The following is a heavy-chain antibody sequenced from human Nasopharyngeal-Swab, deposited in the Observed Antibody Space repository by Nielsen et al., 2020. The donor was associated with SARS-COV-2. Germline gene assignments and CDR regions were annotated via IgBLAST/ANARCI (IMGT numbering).Heavy chain of an antibody. J-gene: IGHJ4*02. CDR2: IWYDGNNK. D-gene: IGHD3-22*01. V-gene: IGHV3-33*08. CDR1: GYSFSSYG. CDR3: ARGDTSGFYYMGY. Sequence: GESLKISCAASGYSFSSYGMHWVRQAPGKGLEWVALIWYDGNNKYYADSVKGRFTISRDNSKNTLYLQMNSLRAEDTAVYYCARGDTSGFYYMGYWGQGTLVTVSS.